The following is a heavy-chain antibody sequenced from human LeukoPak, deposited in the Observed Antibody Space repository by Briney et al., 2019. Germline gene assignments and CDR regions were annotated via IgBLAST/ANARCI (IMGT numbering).Heavy chain of an antibody. CDR2: IIPILGIA. Sequence: GASVKVSCKASGGTFSSYAISWVRQAPGQGLEWMGRIIPILGIANYAQKFQGRVTITADKSTSTAYMELSSLRSEDTAVYYCSESSPRAVAGPVHYYGMDVWGQGTTVTVSS. V-gene: IGHV1-69*04. CDR3: SESSPRAVAGPVHYYGMDV. D-gene: IGHD6-19*01. CDR1: GGTFSSYA. J-gene: IGHJ6*02.